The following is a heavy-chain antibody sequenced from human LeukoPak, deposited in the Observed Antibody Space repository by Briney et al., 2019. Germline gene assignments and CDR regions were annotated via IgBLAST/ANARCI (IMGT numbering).Heavy chain of an antibody. Sequence: PSQALSLTCTVSGGSISSGSYYWSWIRQPAGKGLEWIGRIYTSGSTNYNPSLKSRVTISVDTSKNQFSLKLSSVTAADTAVYYCARLRSGYYLDYWGQGTLVTVSS. D-gene: IGHD3-22*01. J-gene: IGHJ4*02. V-gene: IGHV4-61*02. CDR2: IYTSGST. CDR3: ARLRSGYYLDY. CDR1: GGSISSGSYY.